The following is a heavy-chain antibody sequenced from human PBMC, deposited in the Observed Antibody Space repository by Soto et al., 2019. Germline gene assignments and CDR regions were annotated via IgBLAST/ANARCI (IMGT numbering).Heavy chain of an antibody. J-gene: IGHJ4*02. CDR2: INPGGGRT. Sequence: SVKVSCKASGYTFTSYYIHWVRQAPGQGLEWVAMINPGGGRTKNAQMFQGRVTLTRDTSTGTVDMELSSLTSADTAVYYCARGPSCGGDCYLFDYWGQGSLVTVSS. V-gene: IGHV1-46*01. CDR1: GYTFTSYY. D-gene: IGHD2-21*02. CDR3: ARGPSCGGDCYLFDY.